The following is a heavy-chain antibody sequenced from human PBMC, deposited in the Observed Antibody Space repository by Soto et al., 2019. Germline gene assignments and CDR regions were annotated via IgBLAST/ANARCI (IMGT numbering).Heavy chain of an antibody. CDR2: IYHSGST. J-gene: IGHJ4*02. CDR3: ARDFEYCTNGVCYSY. CDR1: GGSISSSNW. V-gene: IGHV4-4*02. D-gene: IGHD2-8*01. Sequence: SETLSLTCAVSGGSISSSNWWSWVRQPPGKGLEWIGEIYHSGSTNYNPSLKSRVTISVDKSKNQFSLKLSSVTAADTAVYYCARDFEYCTNGVCYSYWGQGTLVTVSS.